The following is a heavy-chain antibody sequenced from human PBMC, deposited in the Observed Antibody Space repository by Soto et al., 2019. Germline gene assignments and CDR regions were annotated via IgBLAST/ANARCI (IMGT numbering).Heavy chain of an antibody. CDR2: MNPNSGNT. D-gene: IGHD3-16*02. V-gene: IGHV1-8*01. J-gene: IGHJ4*02. CDR3: ARAYRYYDYVWGSYRYFGPDY. Sequence: ASVKVSCKASGYTFTSYDINWVRQATGQGLEWIGWMNPNSGNTGYAQKFQGRVTMTRNTSISTAYMELSSLRSEDTAVYYCARAYRYYDYVWGSYRYFGPDYWGQGTLVTVSS. CDR1: GYTFTSYD.